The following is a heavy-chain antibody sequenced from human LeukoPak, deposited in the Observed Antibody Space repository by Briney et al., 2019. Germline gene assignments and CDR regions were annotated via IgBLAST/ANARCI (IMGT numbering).Heavy chain of an antibody. D-gene: IGHD6-13*01. CDR3: ARRSSSWYYYGMDV. Sequence: SETLSLTCAVYGGSFSGYYWSWIRQPPGKGVEWIGEINHSGSTNYNPSLKSRVTISVDTSKNQFSLKLSSVTAADTAVYYCARRSSSWYYYGMDVWGQGTTVTVSS. V-gene: IGHV4-34*01. CDR2: INHSGST. CDR1: GGSFSGYY. J-gene: IGHJ6*02.